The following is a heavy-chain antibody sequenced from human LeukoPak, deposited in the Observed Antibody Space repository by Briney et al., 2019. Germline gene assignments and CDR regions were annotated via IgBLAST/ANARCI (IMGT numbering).Heavy chain of an antibody. V-gene: IGHV5-51*01. CDR3: ARPDGSGTYAFDL. CDR2: IFPRDSDT. D-gene: IGHD3-10*01. Sequence: GESLKISCQGSGYTLTNYWIGWVRQMPGKGLEWMGFIFPRDSDTTYSPSFQGQVTISADKSINTAYLQWRSLKASDTAMYYCARPDGSGTYAFDLWGQGTMVTVS. J-gene: IGHJ3*01. CDR1: GYTLTNYW.